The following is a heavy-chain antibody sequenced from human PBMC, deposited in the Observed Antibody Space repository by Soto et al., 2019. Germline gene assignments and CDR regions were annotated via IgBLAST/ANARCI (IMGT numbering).Heavy chain of an antibody. V-gene: IGHV4-31*03. J-gene: IGHJ4*02. CDR1: EGSIRNLGHH. CDR3: VVGLEDVVGGRLDY. Sequence: SLPQSLTNTVAEGSIRNLGHHRTLIQQHPGQGLEWIGYIYYSGRTYYSPSLQSRLTISVDTSQNQFSLRLTSVTAADTAVYYCVVGLEDVVGGRLDYWGQGALVTVSS. CDR2: IYYSGRT. D-gene: IGHD2-15*01.